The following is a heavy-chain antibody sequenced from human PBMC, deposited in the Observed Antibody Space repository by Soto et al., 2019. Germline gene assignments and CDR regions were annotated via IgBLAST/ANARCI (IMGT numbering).Heavy chain of an antibody. V-gene: IGHV1-69*12. CDR2: IIPIFGTA. D-gene: IGHD3-22*01. CDR3: ARDGYFYVSSGYYYYLDY. Sequence: QVQLVQSGAEVKKPGSSVKVSCKASGGTFSSYAISWVRQAPGQGLEWMGGIIPIFGTANYAQKFQGRVTXXAXXSPSSAYMELSSLRSADTAVYYCARDGYFYVSSGYYYYLDYWGQGTLVTVSS. J-gene: IGHJ4*02. CDR1: GGTFSSYA.